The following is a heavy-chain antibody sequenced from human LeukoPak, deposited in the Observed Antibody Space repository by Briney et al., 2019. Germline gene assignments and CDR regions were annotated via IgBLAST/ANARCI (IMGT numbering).Heavy chain of an antibody. J-gene: IGHJ4*02. Sequence: ASVKVSCKASGGTFSSYAISWVRQAPGQGLEWMGGIIPIFGTANYAQKFQGRVTITADESTSTAYMELSSLRSEDTAVYYCARDGGFDYDSSGFDYWGQGTLVTVSS. V-gene: IGHV1-69*13. CDR2: IIPIFGTA. CDR3: ARDGGFDYDSSGFDY. CDR1: GGTFSSYA. D-gene: IGHD3-22*01.